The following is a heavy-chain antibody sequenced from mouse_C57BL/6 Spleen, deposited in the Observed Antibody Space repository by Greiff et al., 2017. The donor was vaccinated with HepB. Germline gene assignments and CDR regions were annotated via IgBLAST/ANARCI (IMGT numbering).Heavy chain of an antibody. V-gene: IGHV1-74*01. CDR3: ASPITTGVATEYFDY. CDR1: GYTFTSYW. D-gene: IGHD1-1*01. Sequence: VQLQQPGAELVKPGASVKVSCKASGYTFTSYWMHWVKQRPGQGLEWIGRIHPSDSDTNYNQKFKCKATLTVDKSTSTAYMQLSSLTSEDSAVYYCASPITTGVATEYFDYWGQGTTLTVSS. CDR2: IHPSDSDT. J-gene: IGHJ2*01.